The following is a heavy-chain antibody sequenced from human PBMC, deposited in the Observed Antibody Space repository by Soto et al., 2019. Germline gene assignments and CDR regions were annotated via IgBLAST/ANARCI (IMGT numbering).Heavy chain of an antibody. CDR3: AKDRSGYYHSYFDY. V-gene: IGHV3-23*01. CDR2: ISGSGGST. Sequence: VGSLRLSGAASGFTFSSYAMSWVRQAPGKGLEWVSAISGSGGSTYYADSVKGRFTISRDNSKNTLYLQMNSLRAEDTAVYYCAKDRSGYYHSYFDYWGQGTLVTVSS. J-gene: IGHJ4*02. CDR1: GFTFSSYA. D-gene: IGHD3-22*01.